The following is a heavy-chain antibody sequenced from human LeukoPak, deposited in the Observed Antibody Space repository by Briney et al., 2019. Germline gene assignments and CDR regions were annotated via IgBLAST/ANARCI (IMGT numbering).Heavy chain of an antibody. D-gene: IGHD6-13*01. CDR1: GFTVSRNY. CDR2: IYDGGST. J-gene: IGHJ4*02. V-gene: IGHV3-53*01. Sequence: GGSLRLSCAASGFTVSRNYMSWVRQAPGKGLEWVSVIYDGGSTCYAGSVKGRFTISRDNSKNTLYLQMNSLRAEDTAIYYCATESAAGSFDYWGQGTLVTVSS. CDR3: ATESAAGSFDY.